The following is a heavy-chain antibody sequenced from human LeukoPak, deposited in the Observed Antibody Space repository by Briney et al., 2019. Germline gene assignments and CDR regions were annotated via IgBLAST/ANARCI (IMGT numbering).Heavy chain of an antibody. V-gene: IGHV3-23*01. CDR2: ISGRDGST. D-gene: IGHD2/OR15-2a*01. CDR1: GFTFSTYA. Sequence: GGSLRLSCAASGFTFSTYAMTWVRQAPGKGLECVSSISGRDGSTYYADSVKGRFTISRDNSKNTLYLQMNSLRAGDTAIYYCAKAGNIRFDYWGQGTLVTVSS. CDR3: AKAGNIRFDY. J-gene: IGHJ4*02.